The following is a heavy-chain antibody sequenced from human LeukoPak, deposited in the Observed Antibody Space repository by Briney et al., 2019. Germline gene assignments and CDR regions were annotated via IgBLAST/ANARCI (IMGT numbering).Heavy chain of an antibody. CDR1: GGSFSGYY. J-gene: IGHJ5*02. CDR2: INHSGST. V-gene: IGHV4-34*01. CDR3: ARSRAFNSGAFDP. D-gene: IGHD1-26*01. Sequence: SETLSLTCAVYGGSFSGYYWSWIRQSPGKGLEWIGEINHSGSTNYNPSLKSRVTISVDTSKNQFSLRLNSVTAADTAVYYCARSRAFNSGAFDPWGQGSLVTVSS.